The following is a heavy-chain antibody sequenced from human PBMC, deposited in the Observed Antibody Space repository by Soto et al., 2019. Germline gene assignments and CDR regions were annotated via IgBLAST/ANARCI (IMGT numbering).Heavy chain of an antibody. CDR1: GGSVITGSHY. CDR3: ARDLGYCNGATCDFWAFDI. J-gene: IGHJ3*02. D-gene: IGHD2-15*01. V-gene: IGHV4-61*01. Sequence: QVQLQESGPGLVKPSETLSLTCNISGGSVITGSHYWSWIRQPPGKGLEWIGYCYYSGSTNYNPTLRSRAAISAYTSQTQVSLKMTSVTAADTAVYFCARDLGYCNGATCDFWAFDIWGQRTMVTVSS. CDR2: CYYSGST.